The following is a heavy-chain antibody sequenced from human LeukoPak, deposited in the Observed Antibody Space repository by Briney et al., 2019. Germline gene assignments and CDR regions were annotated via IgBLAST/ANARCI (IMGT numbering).Heavy chain of an antibody. CDR1: GGSISSYH. CDR3: ARGVVATTDYFDY. J-gene: IGHJ4*02. D-gene: IGHD5-12*01. V-gene: IGHV4-4*07. Sequence: SETLSLTCTVCGGSISSYHWSWIRQPAGKGLEWIGRIYTSGSTSYNPSLKGRVTMSVDTSKNQFSLKLSSVTATDTAVYYCARGVVATTDYFDYWGQGTLVTVSS. CDR2: IYTSGST.